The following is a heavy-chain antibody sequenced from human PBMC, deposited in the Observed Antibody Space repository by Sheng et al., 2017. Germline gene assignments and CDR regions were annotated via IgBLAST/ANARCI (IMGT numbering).Heavy chain of an antibody. CDR3: ASWTQRDSWYFDL. V-gene: IGHV4-39*07. CDR2: IYYSGST. J-gene: IGHJ2*01. D-gene: IGHD1-1*01. Sequence: QLQLQESGPGLVKPSETLSLTCTVSGGSISSSSYYWGWIRQPPGKGLEWIGSIYYSGSTYYNPSLKSRVTISVDTSKNQFSLKLSSVTAAYTAVYYCASWTQRDSWYFDLWGRGTLVTVSS. CDR1: GGSISSSSYY.